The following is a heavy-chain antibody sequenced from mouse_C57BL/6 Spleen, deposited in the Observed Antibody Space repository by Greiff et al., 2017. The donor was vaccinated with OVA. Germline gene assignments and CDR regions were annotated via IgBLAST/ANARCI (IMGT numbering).Heavy chain of an antibody. Sequence: VQLQESGAELVRPGASVTLSCKASCYTFTDYEMHWVKQTPVHGLEWIGAIDPETGGTASNQKFKGQAILSADKSSSTAYMELRSLTSVDSAVYYCTCGLTGSYFDYWGQGTTLTVSS. CDR3: TCGLTGSYFDY. CDR1: CYTFTDYE. CDR2: IDPETGGT. V-gene: IGHV1-15*01. J-gene: IGHJ2*01. D-gene: IGHD4-1*01.